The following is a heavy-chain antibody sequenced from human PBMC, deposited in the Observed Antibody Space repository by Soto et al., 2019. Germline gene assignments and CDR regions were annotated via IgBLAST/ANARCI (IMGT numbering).Heavy chain of an antibody. J-gene: IGHJ4*02. CDR1: GGIFSTYA. CDR3: ARDRYAYGSGNYYYLIDF. Sequence: QVQLVQSGAEVKKPGSSVKVSCKASGGIFSTYAISWLRQAPGQGLEWMGGIIPLFGTPNYAQRFQGRVTITGDESTSTAYMELSRLRSEDTAVYYCARDRYAYGSGNYYYLIDFWGQGTLVTVCS. CDR2: IIPLFGTP. V-gene: IGHV1-69*01. D-gene: IGHD3-10*01.